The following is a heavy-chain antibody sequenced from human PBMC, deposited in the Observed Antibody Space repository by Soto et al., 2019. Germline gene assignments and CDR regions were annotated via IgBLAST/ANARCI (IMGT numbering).Heavy chain of an antibody. Sequence: GGSLRLSCAASGFSFSTYAMNWVRQAPGKGLEWVAYISSSGMSRYYADSVKGRFTISRDDAKNSLYLQMHSLRDEDTAVYFCVKDRSFTIFGLVSLDYWGQGTRVTVSS. V-gene: IGHV3-48*02. CDR3: VKDRSFTIFGLVSLDY. D-gene: IGHD3-3*01. CDR1: GFSFSTYA. J-gene: IGHJ4*02. CDR2: ISSSGMSR.